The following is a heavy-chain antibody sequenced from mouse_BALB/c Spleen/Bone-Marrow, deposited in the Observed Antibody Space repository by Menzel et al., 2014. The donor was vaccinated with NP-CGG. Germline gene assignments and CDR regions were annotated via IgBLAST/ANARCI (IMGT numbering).Heavy chain of an antibody. CDR2: ILPGSGST. V-gene: IGHV1-9*01. CDR1: GYTFXSYW. D-gene: IGHD1-1*01. CDR3: AREDIATVVEMDY. J-gene: IGHJ4*01. Sequence: VQLQQSGAELMKPGASVKISCKATGYTFXSYWIEWVKQRPGHGLEWIGEILPGSGSTNYNEKFKGKATLTADTSSNTAYMQLSSLTSEDSAVYYCAREDIATVVEMDYWGQGTSVTVSS.